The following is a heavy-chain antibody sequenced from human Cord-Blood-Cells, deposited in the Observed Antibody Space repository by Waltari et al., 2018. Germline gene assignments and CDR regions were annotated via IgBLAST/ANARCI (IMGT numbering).Heavy chain of an antibody. Sequence: EVQLVEAGGGLVQPGGSLRLSCAASGFTFSSYEMNWVRQAPGTGLERVSYSSRSGSTIYYADSVKGRFTISRDNAKNSLYLQMNSLRAEDTAVYYCARSMVQGVIVLYYYYGMDVWGQGTTVTVSS. CDR2: SSRSGSTI. CDR3: ARSMVQGVIVLYYYYGMDV. D-gene: IGHD3-10*01. V-gene: IGHV3-48*03. CDR1: GFTFSSYE. J-gene: IGHJ6*02.